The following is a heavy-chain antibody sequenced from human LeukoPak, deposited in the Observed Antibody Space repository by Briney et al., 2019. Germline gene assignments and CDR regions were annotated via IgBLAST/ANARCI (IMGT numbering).Heavy chain of an antibody. CDR3: AGTGTTLDAFDI. CDR2: MNPNSGNT. V-gene: IGHV1-8*01. Sequence: ASVKVSCKASGYTFTSYDINWVRQATGQGLEWMGWMNPNSGNTGYAQKFQGRVTMTRNTSISTAYMELSSLRSEDTAVYYCAGTGTTLDAFDIWGQGTTVTVSS. CDR1: GYTFTSYD. J-gene: IGHJ3*02. D-gene: IGHD1-1*01.